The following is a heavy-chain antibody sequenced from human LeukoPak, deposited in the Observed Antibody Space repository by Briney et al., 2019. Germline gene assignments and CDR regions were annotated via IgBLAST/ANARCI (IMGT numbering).Heavy chain of an antibody. CDR1: GVSVSGYY. CDR2: VYYSGST. Sequence: SETLSLTCVVSGVSVSGYYWGWIRQPPGRGLEWIGYVYYSGSTNYNPSLKSRVTISVDTSKNQFSLKLSSVTAADTAVYYCARAYFVRSREAFDCWGQGTLVTVSS. D-gene: IGHD3-9*01. CDR3: ARAYFVRSREAFDC. V-gene: IGHV4-59*02. J-gene: IGHJ4*02.